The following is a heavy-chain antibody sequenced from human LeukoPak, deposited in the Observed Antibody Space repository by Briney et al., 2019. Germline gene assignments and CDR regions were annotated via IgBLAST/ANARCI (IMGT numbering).Heavy chain of an antibody. CDR2: IRSKANSYAT. CDR1: GSTFSGSA. D-gene: IGHD6-19*01. Sequence: GGSLKLSCAASGSTFSGSAMHWVRQASGKGLEWVGRIRSKANSYATAYAASVKGRFTISRDDSKNTAYLQMNSLKTEDTAVYYCTSLGGSGWPSGMDVWGQGPTVTVSS. CDR3: TSLGGSGWPSGMDV. J-gene: IGHJ6*02. V-gene: IGHV3-73*01.